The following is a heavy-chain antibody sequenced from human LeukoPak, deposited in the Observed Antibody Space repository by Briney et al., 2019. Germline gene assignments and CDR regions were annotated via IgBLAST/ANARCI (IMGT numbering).Heavy chain of an antibody. J-gene: IGHJ4*02. CDR3: WRIRREGDFDY. CDR1: GYTFTGYY. Sequence: GASVKVSCKASGYTFTGYYMRWVRQAPGQGLEWMGWINPNSGGTNYAQKFQGRITMTRDTSISTAYMELSSLRSDDTAVYYCWRIRREGDFDYWGQGTLVTVSS. V-gene: IGHV1-2*02. CDR2: INPNSGGT. D-gene: IGHD3-10*01.